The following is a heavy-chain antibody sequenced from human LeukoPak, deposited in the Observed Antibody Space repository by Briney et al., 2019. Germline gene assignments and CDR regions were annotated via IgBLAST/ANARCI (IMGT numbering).Heavy chain of an antibody. CDR2: LYWNDDK. D-gene: IGHD3-10*01. Sequence: SGPTLVNPTQPHTVTCTFSGFSLSTNGVGVGWIRQPPGKALEWLALLYWNDDKRYSPSLRSRLTITQDTSKNQVVLTMTNMDPVDTATYYCAHSLRGSGSYNWFDPWGQGTLVTVSS. CDR3: AHSLRGSGSYNWFDP. V-gene: IGHV2-5*01. J-gene: IGHJ5*02. CDR1: GFSLSTNGVG.